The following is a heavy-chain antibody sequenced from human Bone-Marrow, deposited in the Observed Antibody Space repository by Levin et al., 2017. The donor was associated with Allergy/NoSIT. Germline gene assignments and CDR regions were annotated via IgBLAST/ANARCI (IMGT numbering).Heavy chain of an antibody. CDR3: AKASHCSSTSCSGDNWFDP. CDR1: GFTFSSYA. D-gene: IGHD2-2*01. V-gene: IGHV3-23*01. CDR2: ISGSGGST. Sequence: PGGSLRLSCAASGFTFSSYAMSWVRQAPGKGLEWVSAISGSGGSTYYADSVKGRFTISRDNSKNTLYLQMNSLRAEDTAVYYCAKASHCSSTSCSGDNWFDPWGQGTLVTVSS. J-gene: IGHJ5*02.